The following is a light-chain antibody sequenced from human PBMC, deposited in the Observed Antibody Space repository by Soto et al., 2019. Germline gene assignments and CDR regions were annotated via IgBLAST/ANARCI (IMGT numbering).Light chain of an antibody. J-gene: IGKJ4*01. CDR1: QTVSITY. CDR2: GAS. V-gene: IGKV3-20*01. CDR3: QQDSSWPLT. Sequence: VLTQSPGTLSLSPGESATLSCRASQTVSITYLTWYQQKPGQAPRLLIFGASKRATGIPDRFSGSGSGTEFTLSISSLQSEHLGVYYCQQDSSWPLTFGGGTKVEIK.